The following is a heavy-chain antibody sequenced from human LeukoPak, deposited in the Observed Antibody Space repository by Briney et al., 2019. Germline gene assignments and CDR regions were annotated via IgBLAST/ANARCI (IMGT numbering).Heavy chain of an antibody. J-gene: IGHJ6*03. Sequence: PSETLSLTCTVSGGSISSYYWSWIRQPAGKGLEWIGRIYSSGSINYNPSLKSRVTISVDKSKNQFSLKLSSVTAADTAVYYCSRDQGDYGSGTNYNMYYYYMDVWGKGTTVIVSS. CDR2: IYSSGSI. D-gene: IGHD3-10*01. CDR1: GGSISSYY. V-gene: IGHV4-4*07. CDR3: SRDQGDYGSGTNYNMYYYYMDV.